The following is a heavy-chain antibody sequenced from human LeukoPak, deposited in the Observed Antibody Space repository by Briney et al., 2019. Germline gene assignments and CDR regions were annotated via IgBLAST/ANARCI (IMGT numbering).Heavy chain of an antibody. J-gene: IGHJ4*02. CDR2: INTSGGTT. CDR3: AKVRYTYGPFYDF. D-gene: IGHD5-18*01. CDR1: GFTFSNSD. Sequence: PGGSLRLSCAGSGFTFSNSDMSWVRQAPGKGLEWVATINTSGGTTYYADSVKGQFTISRDNSGNTLYLQMNSLRAEDTAVYYCAKVRYTYGPFYDFWGQGTLVTVSS. V-gene: IGHV3-23*01.